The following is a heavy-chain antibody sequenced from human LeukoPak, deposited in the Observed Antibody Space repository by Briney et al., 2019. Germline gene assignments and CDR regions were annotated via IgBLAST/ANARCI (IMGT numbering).Heavy chain of an antibody. CDR3: ARSHSSWYWFDP. Sequence: ASVKVSCKASGYTFTDYYIHWVRQAPGQGLEWMGVIDPRGGSTTYAQKVQGRFTMTRDTSTSTVYMELRSLNSEDTAVYYCARSHSSWYWFDPWGQGTLVTVSS. D-gene: IGHD6-13*01. CDR2: IDPRGGST. V-gene: IGHV1-46*01. CDR1: GYTFTDYY. J-gene: IGHJ5*02.